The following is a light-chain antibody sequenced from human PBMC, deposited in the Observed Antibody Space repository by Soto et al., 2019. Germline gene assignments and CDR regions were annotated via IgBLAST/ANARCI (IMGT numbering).Light chain of an antibody. V-gene: IGKV3-11*01. Sequence: EIVLTQSPATLSLSPGERATLSCRASQSVGSYLAWYQQKPGQAPRLLIYEASIRATGIPARFTGSGSGTDFTLTIISFEAEDFYIYHRLQSRLWLTFGGGTKVEIK. CDR1: QSVGSY. CDR3: LQSRLWLT. CDR2: EAS. J-gene: IGKJ4*01.